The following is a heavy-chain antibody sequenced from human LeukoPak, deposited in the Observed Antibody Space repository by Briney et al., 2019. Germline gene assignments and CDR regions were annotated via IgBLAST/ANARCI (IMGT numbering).Heavy chain of an antibody. V-gene: IGHV3-53*01. CDR3: ASPTPRRDYYDSSGYYYQYYYYGMDV. CDR2: IYSGGST. D-gene: IGHD3-22*01. J-gene: IGHJ6*02. CDR1: GFTVSSNY. Sequence: GGSLRLSCAASGFTVSSNYMSWVRQAPGKGLEWVSVIYSGGSTYYADSVKGRSTISRDNSKNTLYLQMNSLRAEDTAVYYCASPTPRRDYYDSSGYYYQYYYYGMDVWGQGTMVTVSS.